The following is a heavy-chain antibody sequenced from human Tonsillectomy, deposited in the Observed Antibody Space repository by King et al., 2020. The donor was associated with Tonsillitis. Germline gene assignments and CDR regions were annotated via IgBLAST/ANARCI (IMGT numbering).Heavy chain of an antibody. D-gene: IGHD1-26*01. Sequence: VQLVESGGGLVQPGGSLRLSCAASGFTFSSYAIIWVRQAPGKGLEGVAAISGSGGSTYYADSVKGRFTISRDNSKNTLYLQMNSLRAEDTAVYYCAKDVEGIVGATSFDYWGQGTLVTVSS. J-gene: IGHJ4*02. CDR1: GFTFSSYA. V-gene: IGHV3-23*04. CDR2: ISGSGGST. CDR3: AKDVEGIVGATSFDY.